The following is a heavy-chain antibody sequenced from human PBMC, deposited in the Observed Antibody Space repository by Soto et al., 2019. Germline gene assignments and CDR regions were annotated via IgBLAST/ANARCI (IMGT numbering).Heavy chain of an antibody. CDR2: ISGSGGMT. CDR3: AKDRCSGGSCTGERYFDY. CDR1: GFTFSSYA. J-gene: IGHJ4*02. Sequence: PGWSLRLACPASGFTFSSYAMSWVRQAPGKGLEWVSAISGSGGMTYYADSVKGRFTISRDNSKNTLYLQMNSLRAEDTAVYYCAKDRCSGGSCTGERYFDYWGQGTLVTASS. V-gene: IGHV3-23*01. D-gene: IGHD2-15*01.